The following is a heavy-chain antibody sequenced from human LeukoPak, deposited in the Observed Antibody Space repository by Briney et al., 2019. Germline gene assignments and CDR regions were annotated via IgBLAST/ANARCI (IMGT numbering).Heavy chain of an antibody. D-gene: IGHD2-15*01. CDR3: ARVGYCSGGSCYSRVLDPLDY. V-gene: IGHV3-74*01. Sequence: GGSLRLSCAASGFTFSSYSMNWVRQAPGKGLVWVSRINSDGSSTSYADSVKGRFTISRDNAKNTLYLQMNSLRAEDTAVYYCARVGYCSGGSCYSRVLDPLDYWGQGTLVTVSS. J-gene: IGHJ4*02. CDR2: INSDGSST. CDR1: GFTFSSYS.